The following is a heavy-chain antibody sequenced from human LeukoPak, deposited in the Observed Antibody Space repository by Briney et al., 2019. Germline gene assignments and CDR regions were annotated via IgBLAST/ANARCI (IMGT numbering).Heavy chain of an antibody. CDR2: IYYSRST. J-gene: IGHJ4*02. V-gene: IGHV4-59*08. D-gene: IGHD5-24*01. Sequence: SETLSLTCTVSGGSISSYYWSWIRQPPGKGLEGSGYIYYSRSTNYNPSLKSRVTISVDTSKNQLSLKLRSVTAADTAVYYCARGGRDGYTLYPLDYWGQGTLVTVSS. CDR3: ARGGRDGYTLYPLDY. CDR1: GGSISSYY.